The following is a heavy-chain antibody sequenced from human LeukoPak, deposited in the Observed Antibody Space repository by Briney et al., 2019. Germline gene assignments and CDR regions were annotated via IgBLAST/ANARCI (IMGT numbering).Heavy chain of an antibody. V-gene: IGHV4-34*01. Sequence: SETLSLTCAVYGGSFSGYYWSWIRQPPGKGREWIGEINHSGSTNYNPSLKSRVTISVDTSKNQFSLKLSSVTAADTAVYYCALNDYGDYVAFDIWGQGTMVTVSS. CDR1: GGSFSGYY. CDR2: INHSGST. J-gene: IGHJ3*02. CDR3: ALNDYGDYVAFDI. D-gene: IGHD4-17*01.